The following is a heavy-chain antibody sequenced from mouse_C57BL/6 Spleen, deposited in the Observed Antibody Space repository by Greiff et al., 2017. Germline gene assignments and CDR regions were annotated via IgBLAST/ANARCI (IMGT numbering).Heavy chain of an antibody. J-gene: IGHJ4*01. CDR2: INPYNGGT. V-gene: IGHV1-19*01. CDR3: ARGGDYDGGDYYAMDY. CDR1: GYTFTDYY. Sequence: VQLQQSGPVLVKPGASVKMSCKASGYTFTDYYMNWVKQSHGKSLEWIGVINPYNGGTSYNQKFKGKATLTVDKSSSTAYMELNSLTSEDSAVYYCARGGDYDGGDYYAMDYWGQGTSVTVSS. D-gene: IGHD2-4*01.